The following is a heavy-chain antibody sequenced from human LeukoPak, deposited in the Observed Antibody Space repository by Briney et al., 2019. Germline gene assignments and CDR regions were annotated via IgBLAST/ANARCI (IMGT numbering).Heavy chain of an antibody. J-gene: IGHJ3*02. CDR2: MNPNSGNT. CDR3: ARSPHSIAVAGTYAFDI. Sequence: ASVKVSCKASGYTFTSYDINWVRQATGQGLEWMGWMNPNSGNTGYAQKFQGRVTMTRNTSISTAYMELSSLRSEDTAVYYCARSPHSIAVAGTYAFDIWGQGTMVTASS. CDR1: GYTFTSYD. D-gene: IGHD6-19*01. V-gene: IGHV1-8*01.